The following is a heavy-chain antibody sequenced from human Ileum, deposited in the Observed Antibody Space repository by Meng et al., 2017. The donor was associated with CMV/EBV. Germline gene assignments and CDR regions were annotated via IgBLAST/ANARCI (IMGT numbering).Heavy chain of an antibody. J-gene: IGHJ4*02. CDR1: SSSSCVYY. Sequence: SSSSCVYYWSWIRQPPGKGLEWIGYIYHSGNTYYKPSLKSRVTISVDTSKNQFSLNLTSVTAADTAVYYCARHYYDTSGYYYVLDYWGQGTLVTVSS. CDR3: ARHYYDTSGYYYVLDY. V-gene: IGHV4-30-4*01. CDR2: IYHSGNT. D-gene: IGHD3-22*01.